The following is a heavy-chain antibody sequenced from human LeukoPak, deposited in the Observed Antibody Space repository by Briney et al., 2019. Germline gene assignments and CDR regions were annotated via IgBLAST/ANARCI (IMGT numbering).Heavy chain of an antibody. V-gene: IGHV4-4*07. Sequence: SETLSLTCTVSGGSISSYYWSWIRPPAGKGLEWIGRIYTSGSTNYNPSLKSRVTMSVDTSKNQFSLKLSSVTAADTAVYYCARDCSSTSCLLGYYYGMDVWGQGTTVTVSS. CDR2: IYTSGST. D-gene: IGHD2-2*01. CDR3: ARDCSSTSCLLGYYYGMDV. CDR1: GGSISSYY. J-gene: IGHJ6*02.